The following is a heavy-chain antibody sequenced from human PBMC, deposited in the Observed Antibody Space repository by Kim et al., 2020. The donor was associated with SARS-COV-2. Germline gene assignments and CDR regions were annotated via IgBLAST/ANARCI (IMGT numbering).Heavy chain of an antibody. CDR3: ASFLGYCGGDCWGDRGDY. D-gene: IGHD2-21*02. CDR2: ISSSSSTI. J-gene: IGHJ4*02. V-gene: IGHV3-48*02. Sequence: GGSLRLSCAASGFTFSSYSMNWVRQAPGKGLEWVSYISSSSSTIYYADSVKGRFTISRDNAKNSLYLQMNSLRDEDTAVYYCASFLGYCGGDCWGDRGDYWGQGTLVTVSS. CDR1: GFTFSSYS.